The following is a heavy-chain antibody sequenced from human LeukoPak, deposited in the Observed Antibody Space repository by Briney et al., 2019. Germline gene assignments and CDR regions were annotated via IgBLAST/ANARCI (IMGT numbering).Heavy chain of an antibody. Sequence: GGSLRLSCAASGFTFSSYSMNWVRQAPGKGLEWVSPISSSSSYIYYADSVKGRFTISRDNAKNSLYLQMNSLRAEDTAVYYCARDAEYSSGWYGAFGIWGQGTMVTVSS. V-gene: IGHV3-21*01. CDR3: ARDAEYSSGWYGAFGI. J-gene: IGHJ3*02. CDR1: GFTFSSYS. CDR2: ISSSSSYI. D-gene: IGHD6-19*01.